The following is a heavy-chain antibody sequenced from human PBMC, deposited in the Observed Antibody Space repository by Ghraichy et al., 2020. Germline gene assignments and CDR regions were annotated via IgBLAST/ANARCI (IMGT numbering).Heavy chain of an antibody. Sequence: GESLNISCAASGFTVSSNYMSWVRQAPGKGLEWVSVIYSGGSTYYADSVKGRFTISRDNSKNTLYLQMNSLRAEDTAVYYCARVGELFTNDYWGQGTLVTVSS. CDR3: ARVGELFTNDY. CDR2: IYSGGST. V-gene: IGHV3-53*01. D-gene: IGHD3-10*01. J-gene: IGHJ4*02. CDR1: GFTVSSNY.